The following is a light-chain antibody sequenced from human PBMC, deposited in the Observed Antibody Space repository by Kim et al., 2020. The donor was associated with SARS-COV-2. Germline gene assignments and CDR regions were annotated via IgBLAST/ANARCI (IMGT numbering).Light chain of an antibody. Sequence: DFQMTQSPSSLSASVGDRVTIRCRASRGIANYLAWYQQKPGKVPKVLIYGASTLQPGVPSRFSGSGSATEFVLTITNLQPEDVGTYYCQKYNSALWVFGQGIKVEI. J-gene: IGKJ1*01. V-gene: IGKV1-27*01. CDR2: GAS. CDR3: QKYNSALWV. CDR1: RGIANY.